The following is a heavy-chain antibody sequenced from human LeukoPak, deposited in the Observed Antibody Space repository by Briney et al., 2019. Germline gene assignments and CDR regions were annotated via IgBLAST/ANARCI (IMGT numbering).Heavy chain of an antibody. J-gene: IGHJ4*02. CDR1: GGSISSSSYY. V-gene: IGHV4-39*01. CDR3: ARLPYSSTWYSGFYFDC. Sequence: PSETLSLTCTVSGGSISSSSYYWGWIRQPPGKGLEWIASVYYGGSTYYSPSLQSRATVSEDTSKNQFSLKLSSVTAADTAVYYCARLPYSSTWYSGFYFDCWGQGTLVTVSS. CDR2: VYYGGST. D-gene: IGHD6-13*01.